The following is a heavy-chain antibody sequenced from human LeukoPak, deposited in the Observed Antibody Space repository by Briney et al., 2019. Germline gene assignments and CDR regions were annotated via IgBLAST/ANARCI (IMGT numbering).Heavy chain of an antibody. D-gene: IGHD6-19*01. Sequence: VKVSCKASGYTFTGYYMHWVRQAPGQRLEWMGWINAGNGNTKYSQKFQGRVTITRDTSASTAYMELSSLRSEDTAVYYCAMAQPGYSSGWYSFFDYWGQGTLVTVSS. CDR3: AMAQPGYSSGWYSFFDY. V-gene: IGHV1-3*01. CDR2: INAGNGNT. CDR1: GYTFTGYY. J-gene: IGHJ4*02.